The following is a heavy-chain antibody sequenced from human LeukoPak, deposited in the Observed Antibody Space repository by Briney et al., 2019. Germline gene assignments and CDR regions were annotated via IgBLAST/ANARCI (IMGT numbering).Heavy chain of an antibody. V-gene: IGHV3-23*01. Sequence: PGGSLRLSCAASGFTFSSYAMSWVRQTPGKGLEWVSAISGSGGTTYYADSVEGRFTISRDNSKNTLYLQMNSLRAEDTAVYYCAKGGPVAADPRYFQHWGQGTLVTVSS. CDR3: AKGGPVAADPRYFQH. J-gene: IGHJ1*01. D-gene: IGHD6-19*01. CDR2: ISGSGGTT. CDR1: GFTFSSYA.